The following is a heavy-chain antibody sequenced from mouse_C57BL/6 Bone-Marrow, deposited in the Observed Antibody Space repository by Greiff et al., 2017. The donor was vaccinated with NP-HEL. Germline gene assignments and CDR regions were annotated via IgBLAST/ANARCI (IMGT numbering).Heavy chain of an antibody. CDR1: GFTFSDFY. Sequence: EVKVVESGGGLVQSGRSLRLSCATSGFTFSDFYMEWVRQAPGKGLEWIAASRNKANDYTTEYSASVKGRFIVSRDTSQSILYLQMNALRAEDTAIYYCARDHDYPFAYWGQGTLVTVSA. D-gene: IGHD2-4*01. V-gene: IGHV7-1*01. J-gene: IGHJ3*01. CDR3: ARDHDYPFAY. CDR2: SRNKANDYTT.